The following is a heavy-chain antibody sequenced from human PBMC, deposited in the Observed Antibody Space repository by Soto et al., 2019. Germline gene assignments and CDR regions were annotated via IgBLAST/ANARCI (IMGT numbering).Heavy chain of an antibody. CDR1: GGSVSSGSCY. CDR3: ASGGGELGY. CDR2: IYYSGST. J-gene: IGHJ4*02. Sequence: SETLSLTCTVSGGSVSSGSCYWSWIRQPPGKGLEWIGYIYYSGSTNYNPSLKSRVTISVDTSKNQFSLKLSSVTAADTAVYYCASGGGELGYWGQGTLVTVSS. V-gene: IGHV4-61*01. D-gene: IGHD3-10*01.